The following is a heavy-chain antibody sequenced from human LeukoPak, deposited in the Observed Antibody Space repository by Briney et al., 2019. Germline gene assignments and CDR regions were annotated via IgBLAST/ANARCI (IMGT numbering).Heavy chain of an antibody. J-gene: IGHJ4*02. CDR3: ARGQYNWNYAIYFDY. V-gene: IGHV4-34*01. D-gene: IGHD1-7*01. CDR2: INHSGST. CDR1: GGSFSGYY. Sequence: TSETLSLTCAVYGGSFSGYYWSWIRQPPGKGLEWIGEINHSGSTNYNPPLKSRVTISVDTSKNQFSLKLSSVTAADTAVYYCARGQYNWNYAIYFDYWGQGTLVTVSS.